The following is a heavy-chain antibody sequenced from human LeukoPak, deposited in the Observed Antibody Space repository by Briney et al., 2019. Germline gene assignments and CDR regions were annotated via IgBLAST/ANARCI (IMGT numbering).Heavy chain of an antibody. D-gene: IGHD2-2*01. CDR2: IYSGGST. J-gene: IGHJ5*02. CDR3: ARELLHHHCSSTSCYGPWFDP. Sequence: GGSLRLSCAASGFTVSSNYMSWVRQAPGKGLEWVSVIYSGGSTYYADSVKGRFTISRDNSKNTLYLQMNSLRAEDTAVYYCARELLHHHCSSTSCYGPWFDPWGQGTLVTVSS. CDR1: GFTVSSNY. V-gene: IGHV3-66*02.